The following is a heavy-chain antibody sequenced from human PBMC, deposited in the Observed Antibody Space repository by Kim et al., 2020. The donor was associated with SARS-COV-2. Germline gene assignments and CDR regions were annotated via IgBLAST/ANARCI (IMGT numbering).Heavy chain of an antibody. D-gene: IGHD6-19*01. J-gene: IGHJ6*02. CDR3: ARATHVQQWLALDYYYYGMDV. V-gene: IGHV1-18*01. Sequence: ASVKVSCKASGYTFTSYGISWVRQAPGQGLEWMGWISAYNGNTNYAQKLQGRVTMTTDTSTSTAYMELRSLRSDDTAVYYCARATHVQQWLALDYYYYGMDVWGQGTTVTVSS. CDR1: GYTFTSYG. CDR2: ISAYNGNT.